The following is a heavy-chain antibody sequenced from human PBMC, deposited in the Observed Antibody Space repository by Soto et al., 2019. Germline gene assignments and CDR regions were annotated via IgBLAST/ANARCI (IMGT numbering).Heavy chain of an antibody. CDR2: INPNSGGT. CDR1: GYTFTGYY. D-gene: IGHD2-2*01. Sequence: ASVKVSCKASGYTFTGYYMHWVRQAPGQGLEWMGWINPNSGGTNYAQKFQGRVTMTRDTSISTAYMELSRLRSDDTAVYYCARDHYCSSTSCTYYYYYGMDVWGQGPTVTVSS. J-gene: IGHJ6*02. V-gene: IGHV1-2*02. CDR3: ARDHYCSSTSCTYYYYYGMDV.